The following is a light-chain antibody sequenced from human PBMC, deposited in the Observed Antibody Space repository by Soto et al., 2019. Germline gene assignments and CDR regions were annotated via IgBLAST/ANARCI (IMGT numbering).Light chain of an antibody. Sequence: EIVLTQSPGTLSLSPGERATLSCRASQSVSSSYLAWYQQKPGQAPRILIYDASSRATGIPDRFSGSGSGTDFTLTNSRLEPEDFAVYYCQQYGISPLTFGQGTQVEIK. J-gene: IGKJ1*01. V-gene: IGKV3-20*01. CDR3: QQYGISPLT. CDR1: QSVSSSY. CDR2: DAS.